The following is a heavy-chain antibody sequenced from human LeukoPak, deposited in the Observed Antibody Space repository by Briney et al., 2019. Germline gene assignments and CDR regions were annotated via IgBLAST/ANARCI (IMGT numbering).Heavy chain of an antibody. CDR1: GFTFSSYA. CDR3: ARDPANYYDSSGNMDV. CDR2: ISYDGSNK. J-gene: IGHJ6*03. Sequence: GGSLRLSCAASGFTFSSYAMHWVRQAPGKGLEWVAVISYDGSNKYYADSVKGRFTISRDNSKNTLYLQMNSLRAEDTAVYYCARDPANYYDSSGNMDVWGKGTTVTISS. V-gene: IGHV3-30*04. D-gene: IGHD3-22*01.